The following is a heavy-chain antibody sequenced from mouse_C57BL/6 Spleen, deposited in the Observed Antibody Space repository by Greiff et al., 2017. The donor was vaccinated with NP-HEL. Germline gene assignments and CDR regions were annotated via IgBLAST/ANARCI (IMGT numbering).Heavy chain of an antibody. CDR1: GYSITSGYD. CDR2: ISYSGST. J-gene: IGHJ2*01. Sequence: EVQLQESGPGMVKPSQSLSLTCTVTGYSITSGYDWHWIRHFPGNKLEWMGYISYSGSTNYNPSLKSRISITHDTSKNHFFLKLNSVTTEDTATYYCARTGPYGSSFDYWGQGTTLTVSS. D-gene: IGHD1-1*01. V-gene: IGHV3-1*01. CDR3: ARTGPYGSSFDY.